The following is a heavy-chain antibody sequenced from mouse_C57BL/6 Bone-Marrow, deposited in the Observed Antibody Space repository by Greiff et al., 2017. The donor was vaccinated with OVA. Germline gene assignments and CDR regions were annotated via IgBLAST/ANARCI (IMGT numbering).Heavy chain of an antibody. CDR1: GYTFTDYN. CDR3: ARWAYYSNYGFDY. D-gene: IGHD2-5*01. V-gene: IGHV1-22*01. Sequence: EVQLQESGPELVKPGASVKMSCKASGYTFTDYNMHWVKQSHGKSLEWIGYINPNNGGTSYNQKFKGKATLTVNKSSSTAYMELRSLTSEDSAVYYCARWAYYSNYGFDYWGQGTTLTVSS. CDR2: INPNNGGT. J-gene: IGHJ2*01.